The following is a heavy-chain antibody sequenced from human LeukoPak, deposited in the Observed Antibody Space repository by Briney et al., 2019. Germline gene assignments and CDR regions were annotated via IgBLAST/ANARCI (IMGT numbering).Heavy chain of an antibody. V-gene: IGHV4-34*01. J-gene: IGHJ3*02. CDR2: INHSGST. CDR1: GGSLSGYY. CDR3: ATSPVGAFDI. D-gene: IGHD2-2*01. Sequence: SSEALSLTCAVYGGSLSGYYWSWIRQPPGKGLEWIGEINHSGSTNYNPSLKSRVTISVDTSKNQFSLKLSSVTAADTAVYYCATSPVGAFDIWGQGTMVTVSS.